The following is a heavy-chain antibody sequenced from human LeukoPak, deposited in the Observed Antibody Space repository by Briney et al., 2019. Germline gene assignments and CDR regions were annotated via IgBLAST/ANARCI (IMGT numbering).Heavy chain of an antibody. V-gene: IGHV3-30*03. CDR1: GFTFSSYG. J-gene: IGHJ4*02. CDR3: ATLSY. Sequence: PGRSLRLSCAASGFTFSSYGMHWVRQAPGKGLEWVAVISYDGSNKYYADSVKGRFTISRDNSKNTPYLQMNSLRAEDTAVYYCATLSYWGQGTLVTVSS. D-gene: IGHD2/OR15-2a*01. CDR2: ISYDGSNK.